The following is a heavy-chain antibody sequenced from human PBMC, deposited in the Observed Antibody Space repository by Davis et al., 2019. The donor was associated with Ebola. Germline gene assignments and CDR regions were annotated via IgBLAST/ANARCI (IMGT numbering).Heavy chain of an antibody. CDR3: ARLKAIVGANYYYYGMDV. CDR2: IYYSGST. Sequence: SETLSLTCAVYGGSFSDYYWSWIRQPPGKGLEWIGYIYYSGSTYYNPSLKSRVTISVDTSKNQFSLKLSSVTAADTAVYYCARLKAIVGANYYYYGMDVWGQGTTVTVSS. CDR1: GGSFSDYY. D-gene: IGHD1-26*01. V-gene: IGHV4-59*08. J-gene: IGHJ6*02.